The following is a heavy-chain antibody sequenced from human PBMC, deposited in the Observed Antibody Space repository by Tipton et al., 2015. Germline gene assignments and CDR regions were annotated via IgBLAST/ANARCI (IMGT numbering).Heavy chain of an antibody. D-gene: IGHD1-26*01. J-gene: IGHJ4*02. CDR3: AKELPPWEIPGFDY. V-gene: IGHV3-7*03. CDR1: GFMFSTYW. CDR2: IKQDGSEK. Sequence: SLRLSCAASGFMFSTYWMTWVRQAPGKGLEWVANIKQDGSEKYYVDSVKGRFTISRDNAKKSLFLQMNSLRVEDTAVYYCAKELPPWEIPGFDYWGQGTLVAVSS.